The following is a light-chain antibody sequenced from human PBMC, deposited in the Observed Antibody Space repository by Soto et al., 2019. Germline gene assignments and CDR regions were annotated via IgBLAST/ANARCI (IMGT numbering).Light chain of an antibody. CDR2: GAF. CDR1: HSVSSN. CDR3: QQYNNWPPWT. Sequence: EIVMTQSPSTLSVSPGERANLSCRASHSVSSNLAWYQQKPGQAPRLLIYGAFTRATGIPDRFSGIGSGKEFTLTIISLQSEEFAVYYCQQYNNWPPWTFGQGTKVDIK. V-gene: IGKV3-15*01. J-gene: IGKJ1*01.